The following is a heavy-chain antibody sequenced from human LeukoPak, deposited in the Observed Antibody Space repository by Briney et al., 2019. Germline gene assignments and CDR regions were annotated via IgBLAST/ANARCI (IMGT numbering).Heavy chain of an antibody. D-gene: IGHD1-26*01. V-gene: IGHV4-59*12. CDR1: GGSISSYY. Sequence: SETLSLTCTVSGGSISSYYWSWIRQPPGKGLEWIGYIYYSGSTNYNPSLKSRVTISVDTSKNQFSLKLSSVTAADTAVYYCARGQVGATPPAYWGQGTLVTVSS. CDR3: ARGQVGATPPAY. J-gene: IGHJ4*02. CDR2: IYYSGST.